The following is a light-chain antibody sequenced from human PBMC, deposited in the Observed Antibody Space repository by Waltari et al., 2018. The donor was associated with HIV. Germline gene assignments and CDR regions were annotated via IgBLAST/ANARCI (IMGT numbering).Light chain of an antibody. CDR2: WAS. CDR3: QQYYSTPPT. CDR1: RSVLNSSNNKNY. J-gene: IGKJ2*01. V-gene: IGKV4-1*01. Sequence: DIVMTQSPDSLAVSLGERATINCKSSRSVLNSSNNKNYLAWYQQKPGQPPKLLIYWASTRESGVPDRFSGSGSGTGFTLTISSLRAEDVAVYYCQQYYSTPPTFGQGTKLEIK.